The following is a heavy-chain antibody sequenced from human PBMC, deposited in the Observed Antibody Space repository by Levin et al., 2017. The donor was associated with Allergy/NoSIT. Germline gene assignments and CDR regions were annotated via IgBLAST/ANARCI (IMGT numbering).Heavy chain of an antibody. J-gene: IGHJ4*02. CDR1: GFTFDDYA. V-gene: IGHV3-9*01. CDR3: AKDSDLDY. Sequence: SLKISCAASGFTFDDYAMHWVRQAPGKGLEWVSGISWNSGSIGYADSVKGRFTISRDNAKNSLYLQMNSLRAEDTALYYCAKDSDLDYWGQGTLVTVSS. CDR2: ISWNSGSI.